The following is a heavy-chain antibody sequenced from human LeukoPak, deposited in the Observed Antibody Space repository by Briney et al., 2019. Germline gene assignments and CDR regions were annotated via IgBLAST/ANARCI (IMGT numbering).Heavy chain of an antibody. Sequence: GGSLRLSCVASGIKFNNYGVHWVRQAPGKGLEWVSVIHSGGSTYYGDSVKGRFTISRDNSKNTLYLQMYSLRAEDTAVYYCARSSGRGYDSWGQGTLVTVSS. CDR1: GIKFNNYG. J-gene: IGHJ4*02. CDR3: ARSSGRGYDS. D-gene: IGHD3-22*01. CDR2: IHSGGST. V-gene: IGHV3-53*01.